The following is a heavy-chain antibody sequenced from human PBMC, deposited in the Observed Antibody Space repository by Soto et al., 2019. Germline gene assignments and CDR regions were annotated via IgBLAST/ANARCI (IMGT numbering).Heavy chain of an antibody. V-gene: IGHV1-18*01. CDR2: ISVYNGNT. Sequence: ASVKVSCKASGYSFTSYGISWVRQAPGQGLEWMGWISVYNGNTNYAQKLQGRVTMTTDTSTSTAYMELRSLRSDDTAVYYCARVDEGPNHYYYYGMDVWGQGTTVTVSS. CDR3: ARVDEGPNHYYYYGMDV. J-gene: IGHJ6*02. D-gene: IGHD2-8*01. CDR1: GYSFTSYG.